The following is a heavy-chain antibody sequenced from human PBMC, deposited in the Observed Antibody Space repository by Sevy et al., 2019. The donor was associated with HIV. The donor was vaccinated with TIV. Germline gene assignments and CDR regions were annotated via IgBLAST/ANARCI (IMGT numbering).Heavy chain of an antibody. CDR3: ARPSPGYGAYAY. Sequence: GGSLRLSCAASGFTFSGYWMTWVRQAPGKGLEWVANIKEDGSAEYYVDSVKGRFTISRDNAKNSLFLQLNSLRVEDTATYYCARPSPGYGAYAYLGQGTLVTDSS. V-gene: IGHV3-7*01. CDR2: IKEDGSAE. D-gene: IGHD5-18*01. J-gene: IGHJ4*02. CDR1: GFTFSGYW.